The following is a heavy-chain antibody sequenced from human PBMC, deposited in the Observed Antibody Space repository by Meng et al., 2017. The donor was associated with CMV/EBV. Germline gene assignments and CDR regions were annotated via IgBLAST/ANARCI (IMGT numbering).Heavy chain of an antibody. V-gene: IGHV1-2*02. CDR1: GYTFTGYY. Sequence: ASVKVSCKASGYTFTGYYMHWVRQAPGQGLEWMGWINPNSGGTNYAQKFQGRVTMTRDTSISTAYMELSRLRSDDTAVYYCARSTHYGGNSAGFDYWGQGILVTVSS. CDR2: INPNSGGT. CDR3: ARSTHYGGNSAGFDY. D-gene: IGHD4-23*01. J-gene: IGHJ4*02.